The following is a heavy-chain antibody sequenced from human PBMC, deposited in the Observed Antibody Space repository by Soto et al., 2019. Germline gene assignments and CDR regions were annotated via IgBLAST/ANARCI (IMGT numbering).Heavy chain of an antibody. J-gene: IGHJ6*02. CDR1: SYTFTSYG. CDR3: ASYHLNSYYYGMDV. Sequence: QVQLVQSGAEVKKPGASVKVSCKASSYTFTSYGISWVRQAPGQGLEWMGWISAYNGNTNYAQKLQGRVTMTTDTSTTTAYMELRSLRSDDTAVYYCASYHLNSYYYGMDVWGQGTTVTVSS. CDR2: ISAYNGNT. V-gene: IGHV1-18*01.